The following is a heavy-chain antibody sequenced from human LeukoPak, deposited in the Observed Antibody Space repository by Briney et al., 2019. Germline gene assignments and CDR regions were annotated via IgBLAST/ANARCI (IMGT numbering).Heavy chain of an antibody. J-gene: IGHJ6*03. Sequence: GASVKVSCKASGYTFTGYYMHWVRQAAGQGHEWMGWINPNSGGTNYAQKFQGRVTMTRDTSISTAYMELRSLRSDDTAVYYCARDSRDSTYYMDVWGKGTTVTVSS. CDR1: GYTFTGYY. CDR3: ARDSRDSTYYMDV. CDR2: INPNSGGT. D-gene: IGHD2-21*01. V-gene: IGHV1-2*02.